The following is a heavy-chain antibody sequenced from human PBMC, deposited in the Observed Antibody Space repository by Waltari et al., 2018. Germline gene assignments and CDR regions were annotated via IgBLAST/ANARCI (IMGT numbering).Heavy chain of an antibody. CDR3: ARVTHYYDNPLFDP. CDR2: IYYSGST. D-gene: IGHD3-22*01. V-gene: IGHV4-39*07. CDR1: GGSISSSSYY. J-gene: IGHJ5*02. Sequence: QLQLQESGPGLVKPSETLSLTCTVSGGSISSSSYYWGWIRQPPGKGLEWIGSIYYSGSTYYNPSLKSRVTISVDTSKNQFSLKLSSVTAADTAVYYCARVTHYYDNPLFDPWGQGTLVTVSS.